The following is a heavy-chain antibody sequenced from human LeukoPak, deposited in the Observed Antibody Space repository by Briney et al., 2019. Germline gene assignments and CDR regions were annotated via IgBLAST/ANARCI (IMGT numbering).Heavy chain of an antibody. J-gene: IGHJ4*02. D-gene: IGHD3-22*01. V-gene: IGHV1-69*01. Sequence: SVKVSCKASGGTFSSYAISWVRQAPGQGLEWMGGIIPIFGTANYAQKFQGRVTITADESTSTAYMELSSLRSEDTAVYYCASASIAARYYYDSSGYSPFDYWGQGTLVTVSS. CDR3: ASASIAARYYYDSSGYSPFDY. CDR2: IIPIFGTA. CDR1: GGTFSSYA.